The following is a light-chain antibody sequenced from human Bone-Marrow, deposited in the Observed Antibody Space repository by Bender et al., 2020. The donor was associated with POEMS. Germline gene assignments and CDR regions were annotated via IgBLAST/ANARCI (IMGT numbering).Light chain of an antibody. Sequence: QSALTQPPSASGTPGQRVTISCSGSSSNIGTNPVNWYQQLPGTAPKLLIYINNQRPSGVPDRFSGSKSGTSASLAISCLQSEDEADYYCAAWEDSLNGWVFGGGTKLTVL. CDR1: SSNIGTNP. J-gene: IGLJ3*02. CDR2: INN. V-gene: IGLV1-44*01. CDR3: AAWEDSLNGWV.